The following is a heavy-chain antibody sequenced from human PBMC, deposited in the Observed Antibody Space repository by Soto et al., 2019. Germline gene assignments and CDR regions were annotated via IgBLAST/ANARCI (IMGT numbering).Heavy chain of an antibody. Sequence: QVQLQESGPGLVKPSQTLSLTCTVSGGSISSGGYYWSWIRQHPGKGLEWIGYIYYSGSTYYNPFPKSRVTVSVDXCKXQXSLKLSAVAAADTAGDYCAREVSIAARPDYYYGMDVWGQGTTVTVSS. D-gene: IGHD6-6*01. J-gene: IGHJ6*02. CDR3: AREVSIAARPDYYYGMDV. CDR2: IYYSGST. V-gene: IGHV4-31*03. CDR1: GGSISSGGYY.